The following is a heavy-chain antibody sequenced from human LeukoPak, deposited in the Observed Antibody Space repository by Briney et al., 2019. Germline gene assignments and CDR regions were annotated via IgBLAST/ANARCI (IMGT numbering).Heavy chain of an antibody. Sequence: PGGSLRLSCAASGFTFDDYAMHWVRQTPGKGLEWVSLISGDGGRTYYADPVKGRFTISRDNSKNSLYLQMNSLRTEDTAFYYCAKVYRGYTYGYPLEYWGQGTLVTVSS. CDR2: ISGDGGRT. V-gene: IGHV3-43*02. J-gene: IGHJ4*02. CDR1: GFTFDDYA. D-gene: IGHD5-18*01. CDR3: AKVYRGYTYGYPLEY.